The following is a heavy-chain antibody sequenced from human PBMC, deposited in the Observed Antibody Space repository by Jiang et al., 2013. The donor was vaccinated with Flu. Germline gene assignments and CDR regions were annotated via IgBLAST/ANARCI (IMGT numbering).Heavy chain of an antibody. D-gene: IGHD2-21*02. CDR1: GFILGDYG. V-gene: IGHV3-49*03. Sequence: GLVQPGWSLRLSCTGSGFILGDYGVSWFRQAPGKGLEWVAYIRSKAYGGTTEHAAAVKGRFTVSRDDSKSIAYLQLNSLKSEDTAVYYCTRVVVATGTYAFDIWGQGTMVTVSS. CDR2: IRSKAYGGTT. CDR3: TRVVVATGTYAFDI. J-gene: IGHJ3*02.